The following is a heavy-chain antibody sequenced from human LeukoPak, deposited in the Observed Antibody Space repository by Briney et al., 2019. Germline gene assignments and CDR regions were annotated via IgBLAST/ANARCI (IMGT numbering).Heavy chain of an antibody. CDR2: IYSGGST. Sequence: GSLRLSCAASGFTVSSNYMSWVRQAPGKGLEWVSVIYSGGSTYYADSVKGRFTISRDNSKNTLYLQMNSLRAEDTAVYYCARGGSSSGRDFDYWGQGTLVTVSS. J-gene: IGHJ4*02. V-gene: IGHV3-53*01. D-gene: IGHD6-6*01. CDR1: GFTVSSNY. CDR3: ARGGSSSGRDFDY.